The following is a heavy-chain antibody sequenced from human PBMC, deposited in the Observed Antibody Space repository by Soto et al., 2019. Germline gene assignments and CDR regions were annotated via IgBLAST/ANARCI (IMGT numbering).Heavy chain of an antibody. J-gene: IGHJ6*02. D-gene: IGHD3-22*01. CDR1: GFKYTDFA. V-gene: IGHV3-30*09. CDR3: ARRAWDSYYAIDV. Sequence: VQLVESGGGEVQPGRSLRLSCAASGFKYTDFALHWVRQAPGKGLEWVAIISYDGSDKYYADSVKGRFVISRDNPKNTLYLEMNSLRPEDTAVYCVARRAWDSYYAIDVWGQGTTVTVFS. CDR2: ISYDGSDK.